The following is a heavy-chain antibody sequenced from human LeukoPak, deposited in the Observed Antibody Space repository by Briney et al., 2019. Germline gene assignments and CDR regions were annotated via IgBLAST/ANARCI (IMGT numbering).Heavy chain of an antibody. V-gene: IGHV3-23*01. D-gene: IGHD5-18*01. CDR1: GFTFSSYA. J-gene: IGHJ4*02. CDR3: AKHLAQNNYGYYYFDY. CDR2: ISGSGGST. Sequence: PGGSLRLSCAASGFTFSSYAMSWVRQAPGKGLEWVSAISGSGGSTYYADSVKGRFTISRDNSKNTLYLQMNSLRAEDTAVYYCAKHLAQNNYGYYYFDYWGQGTLVTVSS.